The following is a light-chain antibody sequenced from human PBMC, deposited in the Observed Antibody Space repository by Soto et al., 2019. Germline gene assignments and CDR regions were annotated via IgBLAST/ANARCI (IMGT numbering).Light chain of an antibody. J-gene: IGKJ2*01. CDR2: GAS. CDR3: QQYNNWPST. CDR1: QSISNN. Sequence: EIVMTQSPDTLSVSPGESATLSCRARQSISNNLAWYQQKPGQAPRLLIYGASTRTTGIPARFSGSGFGTEFTLTISSLQSEDFAVYYCQQYNNWPSTFAQGTKLEIK. V-gene: IGKV3-15*01.